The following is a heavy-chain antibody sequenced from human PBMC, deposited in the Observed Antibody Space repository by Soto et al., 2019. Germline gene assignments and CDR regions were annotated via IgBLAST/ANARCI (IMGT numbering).Heavy chain of an antibody. CDR1: GFTFSSYA. V-gene: IGHV3-23*01. CDR2: ISGSGGST. D-gene: IGHD2-21*01. CDR3: AKAPFARKSYYYYYYMDV. Sequence: LRLSCAASGFTFSSYAMSWVRQAPGKGLEWVSAISGSGGSTYYADSVKGRFTISRDNSKNTLYLQMNSLRAEDTAVYYCAKAPFARKSYYYYYYMDVWGKGTTVTVSS. J-gene: IGHJ6*03.